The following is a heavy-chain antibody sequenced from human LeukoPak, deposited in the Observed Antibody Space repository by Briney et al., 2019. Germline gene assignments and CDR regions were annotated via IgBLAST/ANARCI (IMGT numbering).Heavy chain of an antibody. V-gene: IGHV4-61*08. CDR2: IYYSGST. J-gene: IGHJ5*02. Sequence: RTSETLSLTCTVSGGSISSGDYYWSWIRQPPGKGLEWIGYIYYSGSTNYNPSLKSRVTISVDTSKNQFSLKLSSVTAADTAVYYCARVNSLLYDFWSGYYTGSWFDPWGQGTLVTVSS. D-gene: IGHD3-3*01. CDR3: ARVNSLLYDFWSGYYTGSWFDP. CDR1: GGSISSGDYY.